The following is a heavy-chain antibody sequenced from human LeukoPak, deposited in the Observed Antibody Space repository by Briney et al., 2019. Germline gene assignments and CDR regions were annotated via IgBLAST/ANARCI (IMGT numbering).Heavy chain of an antibody. CDR2: INPSGGST. CDR3: ARVRPHYYDSTRNWFDP. Sequence: GASVKVSCKASGYTFTSYYMHWVRQAPGQGLEWMGIINPSGGSTSYAQKFQGRVTMTRDTSTSTVYMELSSLRSEDTAVYYCARVRPHYYDSTRNWFDPWGQGTLVTVSS. D-gene: IGHD3-22*01. CDR1: GYTFTSYY. J-gene: IGHJ5*02. V-gene: IGHV1-46*01.